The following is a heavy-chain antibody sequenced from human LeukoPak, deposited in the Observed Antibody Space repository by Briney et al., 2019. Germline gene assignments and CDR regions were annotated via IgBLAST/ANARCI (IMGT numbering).Heavy chain of an antibody. J-gene: IGHJ4*02. CDR3: ARHLVGAKSSFDY. Sequence: SETLSLTCTVSGGSISSYYWSWIRQPPGKGLDWIGYIYTSGSTNYNPSLKSRVTISVDTSKNQFSLKLSSVTAADTAVYYCARHLVGAKSSFDYWGQGTLVTVSS. CDR2: IYTSGST. CDR1: GGSISSYY. D-gene: IGHD1-26*01. V-gene: IGHV4-4*09.